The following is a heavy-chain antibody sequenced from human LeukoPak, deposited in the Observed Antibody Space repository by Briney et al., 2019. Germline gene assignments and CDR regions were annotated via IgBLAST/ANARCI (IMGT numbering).Heavy chain of an antibody. Sequence: SETLSLTCTVSGGSISSSTYYWGWIRQPPGKGLEWIGSVYYTGSTYYNPSLKSRITILLDTSKNQISLKLRSVTAADTAVYYCARFPGIAASPGPWGQGTLVTVSS. D-gene: IGHD6-13*01. CDR3: ARFPGIAASPGP. CDR1: GGSISSSTYY. V-gene: IGHV4-39*01. CDR2: VYYTGST. J-gene: IGHJ5*02.